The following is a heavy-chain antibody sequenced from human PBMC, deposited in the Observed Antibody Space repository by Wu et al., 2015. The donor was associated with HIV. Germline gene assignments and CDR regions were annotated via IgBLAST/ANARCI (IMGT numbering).Heavy chain of an antibody. D-gene: IGHD2-15*01. V-gene: IGHV1-69*13. CDR2: VIPMLNTT. J-gene: IGHJ3*02. CDR1: GGAVSSSA. CDR3: ASPLPPYCRGYNCLDAFDI. Sequence: QDQLVQSGAEVKKSGSSVRVSCKATGGAVSSSAITWVRQAPGQGLEWVGRVIPMLNTTQYAREWQDRVTITADESTDTVYLELMSLRSDDTAVFYCASPLPPYCRGYNCLDAFDIWGQGTLVT.